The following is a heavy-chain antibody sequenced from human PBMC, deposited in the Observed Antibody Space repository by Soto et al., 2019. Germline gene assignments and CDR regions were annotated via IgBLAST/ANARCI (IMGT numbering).Heavy chain of an antibody. CDR3: ARQPPRQAGD. V-gene: IGHV4-34*01. J-gene: IGHJ4*02. CDR2: INHSGST. Sequence: PSETLALTCAVYGGCFSGYYWSWIRQSPGKGLEWIGEINHSGSTNYNPSLKSRVTISVDTSKNQFSLKLNSMTAADTAVYYCARQPPRQAGDWAQGTLVTVSS. D-gene: IGHD6-13*01. CDR1: GGCFSGYY.